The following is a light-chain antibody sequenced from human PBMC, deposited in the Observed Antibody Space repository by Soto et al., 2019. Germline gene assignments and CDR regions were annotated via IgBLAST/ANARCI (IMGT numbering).Light chain of an antibody. J-gene: IGLJ3*02. CDR2: EVR. CDR3: SVYTARSTLV. V-gene: IGLV2-14*01. Sequence: QSALTQPASVSGSAGQSITISCSGTMRDVGAYNLVSWYQQHPGTAPKLIIYEVRNRPSGISSRFSGSRSGNTASLTISGLQSEDGGDYYCSVYTARSTLVFGGGTKLTVL. CDR1: MRDVGAYNL.